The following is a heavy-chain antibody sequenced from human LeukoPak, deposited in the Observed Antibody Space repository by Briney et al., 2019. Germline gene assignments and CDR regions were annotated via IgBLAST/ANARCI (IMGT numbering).Heavy chain of an antibody. CDR1: GYTFTSYG. Sequence: ASVKVSCKASGYTFTSYGISWVRQAPGQGLEWMGWISAYNGNTNYAQKLQGRVTMTTDTSTSTAYMELRSLRSDDSAVYYCARDLRPGIAVAGTNGGDYWGQGTLVTVSS. J-gene: IGHJ4*02. CDR3: ARDLRPGIAVAGTNGGDY. V-gene: IGHV1-18*01. D-gene: IGHD6-19*01. CDR2: ISAYNGNT.